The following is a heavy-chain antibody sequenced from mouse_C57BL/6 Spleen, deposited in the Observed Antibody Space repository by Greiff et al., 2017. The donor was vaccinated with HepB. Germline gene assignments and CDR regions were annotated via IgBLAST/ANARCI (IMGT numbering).Heavy chain of an antibody. V-gene: IGHV1-4*01. Sequence: QVQLQQSGAELARPGASVKMSCKASGYTFTSYPMHWVKQRPGQGLEWIGYINPSSGYTKYNQKFKDKATLTADKTSSTAYMQLRSLTSEDSAGYDCERADYGESDDWGQGTTLTVSS. CDR2: INPSSGYT. CDR1: GYTFTSYP. CDR3: ERADYGESDD. J-gene: IGHJ2*01. D-gene: IGHD2-13*01.